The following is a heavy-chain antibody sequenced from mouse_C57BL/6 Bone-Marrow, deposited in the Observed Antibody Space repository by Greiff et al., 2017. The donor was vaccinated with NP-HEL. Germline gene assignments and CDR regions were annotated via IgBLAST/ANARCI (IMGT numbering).Heavy chain of an antibody. J-gene: IGHJ1*03. CDR3: ARLGLLLRYFDV. Sequence: QVQLQQPGAELVMPGASVKLSCKASGYTFTSYWMHWVKQRPGQGLEWIGEIDPSDSYTNYNQKFKGKSTLTVDKSSSTAYMQLSSLTSEDSAVYYCARLGLLLRYFDVWGTGTTVTVSS. CDR1: GYTFTSYW. CDR2: IDPSDSYT. V-gene: IGHV1-69*01. D-gene: IGHD1-1*01.